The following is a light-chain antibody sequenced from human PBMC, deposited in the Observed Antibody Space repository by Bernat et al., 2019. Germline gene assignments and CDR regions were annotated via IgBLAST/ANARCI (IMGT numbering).Light chain of an antibody. CDR2: GAS. J-gene: IGKJ4*01. CDR3: QQYNNWPPLT. Sequence: EIVMTQPPATLSVSSGERATVSCRASQSVSSNLAWYQQKPGQAPRLLIHGASTRATGIPARFSGSGSRTEFTLTISSLQSEDFAVYYCQQYNNWPPLTFGGGTKVEIK. CDR1: QSVSSN. V-gene: IGKV3-15*01.